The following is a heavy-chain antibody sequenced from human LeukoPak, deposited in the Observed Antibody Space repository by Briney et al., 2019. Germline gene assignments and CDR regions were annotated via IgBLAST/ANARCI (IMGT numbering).Heavy chain of an antibody. D-gene: IGHD1-26*01. Sequence: PSETLSLTCTVSGGSIRSGSHYWSWIRQPAGKGLEWIGRIYTSGSTNYNPPLKSRVTISVDTSKNQFSLKLSSVTAADTAVYYCARGPGHSGSYHVFDYWGQGTLVTVSS. V-gene: IGHV4-61*02. CDR2: IYTSGST. CDR1: GGSIRSGSHY. CDR3: ARGPGHSGSYHVFDY. J-gene: IGHJ4*02.